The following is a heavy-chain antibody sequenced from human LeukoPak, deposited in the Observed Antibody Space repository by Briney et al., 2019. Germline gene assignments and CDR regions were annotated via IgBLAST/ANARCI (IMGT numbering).Heavy chain of an antibody. D-gene: IGHD2-2*01. J-gene: IGHJ4*02. CDR3: ARDCSSTSCYGRGYDY. CDR2: IIPIFGTA. Sequence: GASVKVSCKASGGTFSSYAISWVRQAPGQGLEWMGGIIPIFGTANYAQKFQGRVTITSDESTSTAYMELSSLRSEDTAVYYCARDCSSTSCYGRGYDYWGQGTLVTVSS. V-gene: IGHV1-69*13. CDR1: GGTFSSYA.